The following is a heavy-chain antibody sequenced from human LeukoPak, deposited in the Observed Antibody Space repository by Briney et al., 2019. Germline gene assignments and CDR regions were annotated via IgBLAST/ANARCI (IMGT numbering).Heavy chain of an antibody. V-gene: IGHV4-59*01. CDR3: ALVGDSTYEKLDY. Sequence: PSETLSLTCTVSGGSISSYYWSWIRQPPGKGLEWIGYIYYSGSTNYNPSLKSRVTISVDTSKNQFSLKLSSVTAADTAVYYCALVGDSTYEKLDYWGQGTLVTVSS. CDR2: IYYSGST. D-gene: IGHD2-2*01. CDR1: GGSISSYY. J-gene: IGHJ4*02.